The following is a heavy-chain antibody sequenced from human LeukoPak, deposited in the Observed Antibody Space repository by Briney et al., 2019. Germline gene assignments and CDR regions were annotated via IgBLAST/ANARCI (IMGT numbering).Heavy chain of an antibody. CDR1: GYTFTSYF. D-gene: IGHD3-3*01. CDR3: ARDRSHYDFWSGYYLISEYYYYMDV. Sequence: GASVKVSCKASGYTFTSYFMHWVRQAPGQGLEWMGWINPNSGGTNYAQKFQGRVTVTRDTSISTAYMELSRLRSDDTSVYYCARDRSHYDFWSGYYLISEYYYYMDVWGKGTTVTVSS. V-gene: IGHV1-2*02. J-gene: IGHJ6*03. CDR2: INPNSGGT.